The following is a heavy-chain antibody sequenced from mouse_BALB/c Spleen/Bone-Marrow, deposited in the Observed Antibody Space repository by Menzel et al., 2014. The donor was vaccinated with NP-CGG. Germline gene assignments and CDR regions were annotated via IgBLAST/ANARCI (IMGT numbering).Heavy chain of an antibody. J-gene: IGHJ4*01. CDR3: AREADGYYVGAMDY. CDR2: INPYNDGT. V-gene: IGHV1-14*01. CDR1: GYTFSSYV. Sequence: EVKLQESGPELGKPGASVKMSCKASGYTFSSYVIHWVKRKPGQGLEWIGYINPYNDGTKYNEKFKGKATLTSDKSSSTAYIDLSSLTSEDSAVYYCAREADGYYVGAMDYWGQGTSVTVSS. D-gene: IGHD2-3*01.